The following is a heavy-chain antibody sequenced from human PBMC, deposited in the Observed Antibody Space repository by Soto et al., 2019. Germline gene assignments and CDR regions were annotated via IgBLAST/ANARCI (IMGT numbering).Heavy chain of an antibody. V-gene: IGHV6-1*01. CDR2: THYRYKWYS. CDR1: RDTDSKHTAA. Sequence: RGLSRDTDSKHTAAWIWIRKSPSRGLEWLGRTHYRYKWYSDYAESVKGRIIINADTSKNQFSLQLNSVPPEDTGVYYCSRLVQYNWFDPWGQGTLVTVSS. D-gene: IGHD1-20*01. J-gene: IGHJ5*02. CDR3: SRLVQYNWFDP.